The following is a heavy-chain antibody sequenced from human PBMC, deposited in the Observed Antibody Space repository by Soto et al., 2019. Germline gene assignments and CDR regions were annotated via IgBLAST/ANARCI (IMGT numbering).Heavy chain of an antibody. J-gene: IGHJ5*02. Sequence: QVQLQESGPGLVKPSETLSLTCSVSGGSISGYYWSYIRQPPGKGLEWIGYIYYSGRTNYNPSLQSRVTISVDTSKNQFSLKLTSVTAADTAVYYCARHRDCSGGTCYSGEFDPWGQGILVTVSS. V-gene: IGHV4-59*08. D-gene: IGHD2-15*01. CDR1: GGSISGYY. CDR3: ARHRDCSGGTCYSGEFDP. CDR2: IYYSGRT.